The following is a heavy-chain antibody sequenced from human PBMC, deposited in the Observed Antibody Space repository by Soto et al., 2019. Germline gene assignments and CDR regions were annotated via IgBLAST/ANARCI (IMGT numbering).Heavy chain of an antibody. CDR1: GFTFRRYV. CDR3: ARVPDLNSCSRTSCLYYFDY. D-gene: IGHD2-2*01. J-gene: IGHJ4*02. V-gene: IGHV3-23*01. Sequence: PGGSLRLSCVASGFTFRRYVMSWVRQAPGKGLEWVSTINSSGESTYYADSVKGRFTVSRDNSKNSLYLQMNNLRAEDTAIYYCARVPDLNSCSRTSCLYYFDYWGQGALVTVSS. CDR2: INSSGEST.